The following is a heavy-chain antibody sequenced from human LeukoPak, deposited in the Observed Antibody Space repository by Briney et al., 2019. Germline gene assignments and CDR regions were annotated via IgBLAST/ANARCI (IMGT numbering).Heavy chain of an antibody. CDR3: AKDRGLILGRIPHLPGVLDY. D-gene: IGHD2-21*01. V-gene: IGHV3-23*01. CDR2: ISGSGGST. CDR1: GFTFSSYW. Sequence: AGGSLRLSCAASGFTFSSYWMSWVRQAPGKGLEWVSAISGSGGSTYYADSVKGRFTISRDNSKNTLYLQMNSLRAEDTAVYYCAKDRGLILGRIPHLPGVLDYWGQGTLVTVSS. J-gene: IGHJ4*02.